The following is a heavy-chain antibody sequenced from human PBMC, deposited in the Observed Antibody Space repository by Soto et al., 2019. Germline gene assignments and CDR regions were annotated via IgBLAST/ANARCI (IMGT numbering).Heavy chain of an antibody. V-gene: IGHV4-59*08. D-gene: IGHD2-15*01. CDR1: GGSISSYY. CDR2: IHYSGST. CDR3: ARHYCSGSKCYYFDY. J-gene: IGHJ4*02. Sequence: SETLSLTCSVSGGSISSYYWSWIRQPPGKGLEWIGYIHYSGSTNYNPSLQSRVTISVDTSKNQFSLKLNSVTAADTAVYYCARHYCSGSKCYYFDYWGQGPPVTVSS.